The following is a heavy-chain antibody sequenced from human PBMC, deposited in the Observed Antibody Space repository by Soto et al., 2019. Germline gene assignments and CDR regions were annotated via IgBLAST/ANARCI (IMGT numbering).Heavy chain of an antibody. CDR1: GYTFTAYD. D-gene: IGHD3-9*01. J-gene: IGHJ4*02. CDR3: ARERRRPYYDILTGHYPFDY. V-gene: IGHV1-18*01. CDR2: ISGYNGNT. Sequence: RASVKVSCKASGYTFTAYDISWVRQAPGQGLEWMGWISGYNGNTNYAQNLQGRVTMTTDTSTNTAYMELRSLRSDDTAVYYCARERRRPYYDILTGHYPFDYWGQGTLVTVSS.